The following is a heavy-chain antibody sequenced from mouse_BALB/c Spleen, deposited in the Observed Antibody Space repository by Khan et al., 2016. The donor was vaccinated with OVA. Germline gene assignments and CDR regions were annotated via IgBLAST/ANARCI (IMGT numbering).Heavy chain of an antibody. V-gene: IGHV1-18*01. D-gene: IGHD3-3*01. Sequence: EVQLQQSGPELVKPGASVKISCKTSGYTFTEYTLHWVKQSHGKSLEWIGVINPKNGVTSYNQKFKGKATLTVDKSSRTAYMEFRSLTSEDSAVDDCARDAGHYWGQGTSVTVSS. CDR2: INPKNGVT. CDR1: GYTFTEYT. CDR3: ARDAGHY. J-gene: IGHJ4*01.